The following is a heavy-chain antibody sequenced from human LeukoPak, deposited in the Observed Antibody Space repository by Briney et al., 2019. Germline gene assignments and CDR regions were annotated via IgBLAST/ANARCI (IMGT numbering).Heavy chain of an antibody. CDR2: IRSKAYGGTT. D-gene: IGHD1-7*01. CDR1: GFTFGDYA. Sequence: GGSLRLSCTASGFTFGDYAMSWVRQAPGKGLEWVGFIRSKAYGGTTEYAASVKGRFTISRDDSKSIAYLQMNSLKTEDTAVYYCTRDGELRGVFDYWGQGTLVTVSS. J-gene: IGHJ4*02. CDR3: TRDGELRGVFDY. V-gene: IGHV3-49*04.